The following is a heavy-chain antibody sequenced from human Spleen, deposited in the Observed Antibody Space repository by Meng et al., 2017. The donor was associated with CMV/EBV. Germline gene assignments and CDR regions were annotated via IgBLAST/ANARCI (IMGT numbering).Heavy chain of an antibody. CDR1: GFTFSSHA. CDR3: ARCRGSRYSGYDWQLDC. CDR2: TSFDGSNK. V-gene: IGHV3-30-3*01. Sequence: GESLKISCAASGFTFSSHAMHWVRQAPGKGLEWLAVTSFDGSNKNYADSVKGRFTISRDNSKNTLYLQMNSLRAEDTAVYYCARCRGSRYSGYDWQLDCWGQGTLVTVSS. D-gene: IGHD5-12*01. J-gene: IGHJ4*02.